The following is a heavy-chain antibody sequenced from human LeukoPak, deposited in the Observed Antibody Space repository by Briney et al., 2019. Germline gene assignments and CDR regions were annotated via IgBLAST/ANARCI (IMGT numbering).Heavy chain of an antibody. CDR1: GYTFTDYY. J-gene: IGHJ3*02. D-gene: IGHD2-2*02. CDR3: ASDWGLSQLEYCSNTNCYMGAFDI. CDR2: INSNFGGT. Sequence: ASVKVSCKASGYTFTDYYVHWVRQAPGQGLEWMGWINSNFGGTNYAQKFQGRVTMTRDTSISTAYMELSRLRSDDTAVYYCASDWGLSQLEYCSNTNCYMGAFDIWGQGTMVTVSS. V-gene: IGHV1-2*02.